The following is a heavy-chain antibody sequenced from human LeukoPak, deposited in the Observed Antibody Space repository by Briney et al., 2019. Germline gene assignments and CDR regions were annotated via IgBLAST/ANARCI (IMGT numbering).Heavy chain of an antibody. J-gene: IGHJ5*02. V-gene: IGHV3-9*01. CDR3: AKGPDTAMVNNWFDP. CDR1: GFTFSSYA. D-gene: IGHD5-18*01. Sequence: GGSLRLSCAASGFTFSSYAMSWVRQAPGKGLEWVSGISWNSGSIGYADSVKGRFTISRDNAKNSLYLQMNSLRAEDTALYYCAKGPDTAMVNNWFDPWGQGTLVTVSS. CDR2: ISWNSGSI.